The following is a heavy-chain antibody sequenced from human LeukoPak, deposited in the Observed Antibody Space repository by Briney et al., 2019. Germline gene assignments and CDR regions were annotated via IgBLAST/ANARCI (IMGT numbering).Heavy chain of an antibody. Sequence: GGSLRLSCAASKFTFSSHWMTWVRQAPGKGLEWVANIKQDGSEKSYVDSVKGRFTISRDNAKNSLYLQMNSLRVEDTAVYYGASWTMSSSSFDYWGQGTLVTVSS. V-gene: IGHV3-7*01. J-gene: IGHJ4*02. D-gene: IGHD6-13*01. CDR1: KFTFSSHW. CDR3: ASWTMSSSSFDY. CDR2: IKQDGSEK.